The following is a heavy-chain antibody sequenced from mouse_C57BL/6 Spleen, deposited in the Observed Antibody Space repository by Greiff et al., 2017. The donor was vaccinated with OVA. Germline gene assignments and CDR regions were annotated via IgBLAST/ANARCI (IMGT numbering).Heavy chain of an antibody. Sequence: VQLQQSGAELVKPGASVKISCKASGYAFSSYWMNWVKQRPGKGLEWIGQIYPGDGDTNYNGKFQGKATLTADKSSSTAYMQRSSLTSEDSAVYFCARSNNWDYYAMDYWGQGTSVTVSS. J-gene: IGHJ4*01. CDR2: IYPGDGDT. V-gene: IGHV1-80*01. CDR1: GYAFSSYW. CDR3: ARSNNWDYYAMDY. D-gene: IGHD4-1*02.